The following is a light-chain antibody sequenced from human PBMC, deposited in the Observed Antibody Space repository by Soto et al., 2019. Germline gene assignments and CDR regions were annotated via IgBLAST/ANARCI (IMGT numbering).Light chain of an antibody. CDR2: SAS. J-gene: IGKJ1*01. Sequence: EIVLTQSPATLSLSPGERATLSCRASQSVSNYLAWYQQKPGQAPRLLIYSASSRATGIPDRFSGSGSGTDYTLTISRLEPEDFAVYYCQQYGSSGTFGQGTKVDI. CDR3: QQYGSSGT. V-gene: IGKV3-20*01. CDR1: QSVSNY.